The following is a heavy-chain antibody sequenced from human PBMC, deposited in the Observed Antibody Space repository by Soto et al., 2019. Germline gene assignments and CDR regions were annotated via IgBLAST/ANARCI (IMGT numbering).Heavy chain of an antibody. CDR2: ISIRGIEI. D-gene: IGHD2-15*01. Sequence: PGASLRLSCAASGFTFSGYIFHWVRQAPGKGLEWVALISIRGIEISYADSAKGRFTISRDDSRSMVFLQMNNLRVEDTGVYFCARAYCSATSCGHRGGTQFSEYHGMDDWGQGTRV. CDR3: ARAYCSATSCGHRGGTQFSEYHGMDD. J-gene: IGHJ6*02. V-gene: IGHV3-30*01. CDR1: GFTFSGYI.